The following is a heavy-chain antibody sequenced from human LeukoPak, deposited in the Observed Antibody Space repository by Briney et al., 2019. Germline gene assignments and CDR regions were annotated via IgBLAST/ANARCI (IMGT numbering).Heavy chain of an antibody. D-gene: IGHD1-26*01. CDR2: ISSNGGST. Sequence: PGGSLRLSCAASGFTFSSYAMHWVRQAPGKGLEYVSAISSNGGSTYYANSVKGRFTISRDNSKNTLYLQMGSLRAEDMAVYYCAGDYSGSHHEGPPYYYYYMDVWGKGTTVTISS. V-gene: IGHV3-64*01. CDR3: AGDYSGSHHEGPPYYYYYMDV. CDR1: GFTFSSYA. J-gene: IGHJ6*03.